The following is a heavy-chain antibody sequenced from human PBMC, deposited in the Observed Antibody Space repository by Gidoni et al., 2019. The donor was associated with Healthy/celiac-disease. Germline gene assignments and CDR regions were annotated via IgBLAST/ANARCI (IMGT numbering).Heavy chain of an antibody. CDR3: ARVYASGTAYFDY. V-gene: IGHV4-34*01. J-gene: IGHJ4*02. CDR1: GGSFSGYY. D-gene: IGHD2-21*02. Sequence: LSLTCAVYGGSFSGYYWSWIRQPPGKGLEWIGEINHSGSTNYNPSLKSRVTISVDTSKNQFSLKLSSVTAADTAVYYCARVYASGTAYFDYWGQGTLVTVSS. CDR2: INHSGST.